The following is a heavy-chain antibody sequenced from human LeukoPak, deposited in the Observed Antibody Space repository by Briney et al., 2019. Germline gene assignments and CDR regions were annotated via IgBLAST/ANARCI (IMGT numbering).Heavy chain of an antibody. J-gene: IGHJ3*02. D-gene: IGHD3-3*01. Sequence: SETLSLTCTVSGGSISSYYWSWIRQPPGKGLEWIGYIYYSGSTNYNPSLKSRVTISVDTSKSQFSLKLSSVTAADTAVYYCARARGFLEWLSTGAFDIWGQGTMVTVSS. CDR2: IYYSGST. V-gene: IGHV4-59*01. CDR3: ARARGFLEWLSTGAFDI. CDR1: GGSISSYY.